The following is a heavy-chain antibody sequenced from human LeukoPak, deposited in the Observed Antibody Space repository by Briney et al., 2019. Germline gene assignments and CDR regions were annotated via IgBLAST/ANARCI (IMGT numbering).Heavy chain of an antibody. J-gene: IGHJ3*02. CDR1: GGSIRNYY. D-gene: IGHD3-22*01. CDR3: ARPSRTGSGWDAFDI. Sequence: SETLSLTCTVSGGSIRNYYWSWIRQPPGKELEWIGYIYYSGSTNYNPSLTSRVTISVDTSKNQFSLNLTSVTAADTAVYYCARPSRTGSGWDAFDIWGQGTVVTVSS. V-gene: IGHV4-59*08. CDR2: IYYSGST.